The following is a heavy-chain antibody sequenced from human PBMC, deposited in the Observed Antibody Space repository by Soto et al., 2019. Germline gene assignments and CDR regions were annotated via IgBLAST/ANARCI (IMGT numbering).Heavy chain of an antibody. CDR3: ARDRGYNNGYSSFPIEF. CDR2: ILSSGTT. D-gene: IGHD5-18*01. V-gene: IGHV4-31*03. J-gene: IGHJ4*02. Sequence: SETLSLTCSVSGGSINSGTYYWTWIRQYPGKGLEWVGYILSSGTTFYNPSLKNRLIISVDTSKNQFSLRLSSVTAADTALYYCARDRGYNNGYSSFPIEFWGQGALVTVSS. CDR1: GGSINSGTYY.